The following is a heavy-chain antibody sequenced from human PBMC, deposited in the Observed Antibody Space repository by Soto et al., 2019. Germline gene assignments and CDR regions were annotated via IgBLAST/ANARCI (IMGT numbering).Heavy chain of an antibody. CDR3: ARQASDAMDV. CDR1: GFTFSIYD. J-gene: IGHJ6*02. Sequence: GGSLRLSCAASGFTFSIYDMHWVRQTTGKGLEWVSSINTGGDTYSPGSVKGRFTVSRENVNNSLYLQMNSLRAEDSAVYYCARQASDAMDVWGQGTTXXVXS. V-gene: IGHV3-13*01. CDR2: INTGGDT.